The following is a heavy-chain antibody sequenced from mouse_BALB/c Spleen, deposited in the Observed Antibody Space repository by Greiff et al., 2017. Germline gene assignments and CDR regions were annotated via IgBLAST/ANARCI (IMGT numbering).Heavy chain of an antibody. J-gene: IGHJ3*01. CDR2: INPGSGGT. V-gene: IGHV1-54*03. CDR1: GYAFTNYL. Sequence: VQVVESGAELVRPGTSVKVSCKASGYAFTNYLIEWVKQRPGQGLEWIGVINPGSGGTNYNEKFKGKATLTADKSSSTAYMQLSSLTSDDSAVYFCARGNYRYDAGFAYWGQGTLVTVSA. CDR3: ARGNYRYDAGFAY. D-gene: IGHD2-14*01.